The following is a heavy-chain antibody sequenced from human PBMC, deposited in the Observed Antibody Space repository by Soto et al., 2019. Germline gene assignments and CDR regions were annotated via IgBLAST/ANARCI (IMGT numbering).Heavy chain of an antibody. CDR3: ANSGGLGYSYGYSYFDY. Sequence: PGGSLRLSCAASGFTFSSYAMSWVRQAPGKGLEWVSAISGSGGSTYYADSVKGRFTISRDNSKNTLYLQMNSLRAEDTAVYYCANSGGLGYSYGYSYFDYWGQGTLVTVSS. J-gene: IGHJ4*02. CDR1: GFTFSSYA. V-gene: IGHV3-23*01. CDR2: ISGSGGST. D-gene: IGHD5-18*01.